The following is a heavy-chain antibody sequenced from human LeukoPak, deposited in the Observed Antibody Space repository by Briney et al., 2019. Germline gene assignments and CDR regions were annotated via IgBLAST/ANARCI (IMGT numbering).Heavy chain of an antibody. Sequence: PGGSLRLSCAASGFTFSSYSMNWVRQAPGKGLEWVSYISSSSSTIYYADSVKGRFTISRDNAKNSLYLQMNSLRAEDTAVYYCARDVRITMVRGYDYYYYMDVWGKGTTVTVSS. CDR3: ARDVRITMVRGYDYYYYMDV. J-gene: IGHJ6*03. V-gene: IGHV3-48*01. CDR1: GFTFSSYS. D-gene: IGHD3-10*01. CDR2: ISSSSSTI.